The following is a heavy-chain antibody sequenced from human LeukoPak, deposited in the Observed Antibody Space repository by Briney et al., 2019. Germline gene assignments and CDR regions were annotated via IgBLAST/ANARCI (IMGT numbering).Heavy chain of an antibody. V-gene: IGHV3-23*01. Sequence: GGSLSLSRAASGFTFSSYAMSWVRQAPGKGLEWVSAISGSGGSTYYADSVRGRFTISRDNSKNTLYLQMKSLRAEDTAVYYFAKSGGIAAAGEGYWGQGTLVTVSS. CDR3: AKSGGIAAAGEGY. J-gene: IGHJ4*02. CDR2: ISGSGGST. CDR1: GFTFSSYA. D-gene: IGHD6-13*01.